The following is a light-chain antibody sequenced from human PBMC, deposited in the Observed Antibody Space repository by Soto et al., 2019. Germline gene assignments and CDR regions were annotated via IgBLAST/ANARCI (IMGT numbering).Light chain of an antibody. J-gene: IGLJ1*01. Sequence: LTQPASVSGSPGQSITISCTGTSSDVGAYNYVSWYQQHPGKAPKVIIYEVSNRPSGVSSRFSGSKSGNTASLTISGLQAEDEADYYCSSYTDSSNYVFGTGTKVTVL. CDR1: SSDVGAYNY. V-gene: IGLV2-14*01. CDR3: SSYTDSSNYV. CDR2: EVS.